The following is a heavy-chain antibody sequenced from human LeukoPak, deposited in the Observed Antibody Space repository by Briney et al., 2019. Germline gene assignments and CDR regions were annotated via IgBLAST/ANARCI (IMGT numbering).Heavy chain of an antibody. V-gene: IGHV3-11*01. CDR1: GFTFTDTY. CDR3: TRDPRRLDY. J-gene: IGHJ4*02. CDR2: ISPSGTDI. Sequence: GGSLRLSCAVSGFTFTDTYMTWIRQAPGKGVESLSYISPSGTDISYADSVKGRFTISRDNAKNSLYLQMNSLRAEDTAVYYRTRDPRRLDYWGQGTLVTVSS.